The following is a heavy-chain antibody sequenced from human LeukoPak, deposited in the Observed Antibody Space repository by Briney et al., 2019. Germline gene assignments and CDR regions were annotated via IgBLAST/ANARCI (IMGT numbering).Heavy chain of an antibody. CDR3: ARRGGSGRAFDY. CDR1: GASISGGTYY. D-gene: IGHD1-26*01. Sequence: SETLSLTCSVSGASISGGTYYWGWIRQPPGKGLEWIGSIYYTGSTYDNPSLMSRVTISVDTSKNQFSLKLSSVTAADTAVYYCARRGGSGRAFDYWGQGTLVTVSS. CDR2: IYYTGST. V-gene: IGHV4-39*01. J-gene: IGHJ4*02.